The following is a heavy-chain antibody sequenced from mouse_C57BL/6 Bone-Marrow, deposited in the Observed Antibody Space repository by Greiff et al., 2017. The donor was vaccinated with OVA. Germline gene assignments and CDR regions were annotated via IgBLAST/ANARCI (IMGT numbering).Heavy chain of an antibody. J-gene: IGHJ1*03. CDR3: TTELPYWYFDV. CDR1: GFNIKDYY. CDR2: IDPENGDT. V-gene: IGHV14-4*01. Sequence: VQLQQSGAELVRPGASVKLSCTASGFNIKDYYMHWVKQRPEQGLEWIGWIDPENGDTEYASKFKGKATITADTSSNTAYLQLSSLTSEDTAVYYCTTELPYWYFDVWGTGTTVTVSS. D-gene: IGHD2-1*01.